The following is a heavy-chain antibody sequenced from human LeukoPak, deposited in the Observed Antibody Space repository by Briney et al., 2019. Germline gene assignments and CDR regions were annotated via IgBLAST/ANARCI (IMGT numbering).Heavy chain of an antibody. CDR3: ARTREQWQVLDY. V-gene: IGHV3-30*03. J-gene: IGHJ4*02. CDR2: ISHEGSVQ. CDR1: GFSFRSYG. Sequence: PGGSLRLSCVTPGFSFRSYGIHWVRQTPGKGLEWVAVISHEGSVQYYADSVKGRFTVSRGNSRNIVYLQMTSLRDGDTAVYYCARTREQWQVLDYWGQGTLVTVSS. D-gene: IGHD6-19*01.